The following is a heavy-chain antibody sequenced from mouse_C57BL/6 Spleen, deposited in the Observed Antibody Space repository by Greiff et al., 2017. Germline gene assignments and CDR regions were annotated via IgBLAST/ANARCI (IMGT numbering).Heavy chain of an antibody. Sequence: QVQLQQPGAELVMPGASVKLSCKASGYTFTSYWMHWVKQRPGQGLEWIGEIDPSDSYTNYNQKFKGKSTLTVDKSSSTAYMQLSSLTSEDSAVXYSARSDYSNYVRYFDVWGTGTTVTVSS. CDR3: ARSDYSNYVRYFDV. J-gene: IGHJ1*03. CDR1: GYTFTSYW. CDR2: IDPSDSYT. V-gene: IGHV1-69*01. D-gene: IGHD2-5*01.